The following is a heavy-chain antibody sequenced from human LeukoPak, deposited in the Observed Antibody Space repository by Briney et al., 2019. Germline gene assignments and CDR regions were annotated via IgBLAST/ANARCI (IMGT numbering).Heavy chain of an antibody. J-gene: IGHJ4*02. Sequence: SETLSLTRTVSGGSISSYYWSWIRQPPGKGLEWIGYIYYSESTNYNPSLKSRVTISVDTSKNQFSLKLSSVTAADTAVYYCARVGMYDSSGYYSIGLNYWGQGTLVTVSS. CDR3: ARVGMYDSSGYYSIGLNY. CDR1: GGSISSYY. V-gene: IGHV4-59*01. D-gene: IGHD3-22*01. CDR2: IYYSEST.